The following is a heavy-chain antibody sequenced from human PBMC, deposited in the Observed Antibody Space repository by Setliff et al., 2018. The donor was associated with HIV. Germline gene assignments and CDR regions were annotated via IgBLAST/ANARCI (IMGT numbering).Heavy chain of an antibody. V-gene: IGHV1-69*04. J-gene: IGHJ6*02. CDR3: ARETYFFDVTTFYSYALGV. CDR1: GGTLRSYG. D-gene: IGHD4-17*01. CDR2: VIPVRDMA. Sequence: SVKASCKASGGTLRSYGMTWVRQAPGQGLEWMGTVIPVRDMANYAEKFQGRVTITADRSTSTSYMELRGLRSEDTAVYFCARETYFFDVTTFYSYALGVWGQGTTVTVSS.